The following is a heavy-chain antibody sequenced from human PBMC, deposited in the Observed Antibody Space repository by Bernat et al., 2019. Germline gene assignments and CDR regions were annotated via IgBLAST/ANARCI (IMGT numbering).Heavy chain of an antibody. Sequence: EVQLVESGGGLIQPGGSLRLSCAASGFTVSSNYMSWVRQAPGKGLEWVSVIYSGGSTYYADSVKGRFTISRDNSKNTLYLQMNSLRAEDTAVYYCAREPGYCSGVSCSRMDVWGKGTTVTVSS. J-gene: IGHJ6*04. CDR1: GFTVSSNY. CDR3: AREPGYCSGVSCSRMDV. D-gene: IGHD2-15*01. V-gene: IGHV3-53*01. CDR2: IYSGGST.